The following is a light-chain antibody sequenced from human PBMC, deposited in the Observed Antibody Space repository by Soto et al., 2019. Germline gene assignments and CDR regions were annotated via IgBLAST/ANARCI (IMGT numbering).Light chain of an antibody. CDR2: PAS. CDR3: QQRHFYPIT. J-gene: IGKJ5*01. Sequence: IKMYQSPSFLSASVKDRVTMTCRASQGISNYLAWYQQKPGKAPNLLIHPASSLQTGVPSRFSGSGSGTEFTLTISSLQPEDFTTYYCQQRHFYPITFGQGRLLEIK. CDR1: QGISNY. V-gene: IGKV1-9*01.